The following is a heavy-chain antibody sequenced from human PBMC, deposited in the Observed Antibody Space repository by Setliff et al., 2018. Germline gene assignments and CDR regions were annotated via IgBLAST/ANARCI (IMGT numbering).Heavy chain of an antibody. J-gene: IGHJ6*03. V-gene: IGHV3-20*04. CDR2: INWNGVKT. D-gene: IGHD1-26*01. CDR1: GFTFDDYD. CDR3: ARDKNTIVSGSGYHYYLDV. Sequence: PAGTLSLSCAASGFTFDDYDLSWVRQAPGKGLEWVSGINWNGVKTDYAGSEKGRFTITRDNADNSLYLQMNSLTTDDTAVYFCARDKNTIVSGSGYHYYLDVWGTGTAVTVSS.